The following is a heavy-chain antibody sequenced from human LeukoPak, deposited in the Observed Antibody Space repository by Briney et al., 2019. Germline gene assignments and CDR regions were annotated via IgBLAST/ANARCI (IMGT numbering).Heavy chain of an antibody. Sequence: ASVKVSCKASGYTFTSYYIHWVRQAPGQGLEWMGIINPSGGGTRYAQTFQGRVTMTSDTSTSTVYMELSSLRSEDTAVYYCAREYVDTAMVRPYYGMDVWGQGATVTVSS. J-gene: IGHJ6*02. CDR3: AREYVDTAMVRPYYGMDV. D-gene: IGHD5-18*01. V-gene: IGHV1-46*01. CDR2: INPSGGGT. CDR1: GYTFTSYY.